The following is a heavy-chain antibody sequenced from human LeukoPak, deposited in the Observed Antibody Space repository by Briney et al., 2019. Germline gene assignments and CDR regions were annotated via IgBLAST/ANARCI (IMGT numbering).Heavy chain of an antibody. V-gene: IGHV1-2*02. CDR2: INPNSGGT. CDR3: ARMVYCSSTSCYSGPKYFDY. Sequence: GASLKVSCTASVYTFTGYYMHWVRQAPGEGLEWMGWINPNSGGTNYAQKFHGRVTMTRDTPISTAYTELSRLRSVEPAEYHCARMVYCSSTSCYSGPKYFDYGGQGSPVTVSS. CDR1: VYTFTGYY. J-gene: IGHJ4*02. D-gene: IGHD2-2*01.